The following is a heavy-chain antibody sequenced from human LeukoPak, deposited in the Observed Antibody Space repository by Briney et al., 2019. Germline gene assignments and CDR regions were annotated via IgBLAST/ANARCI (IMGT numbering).Heavy chain of an antibody. J-gene: IGHJ4*02. CDR1: GFTFRSYA. V-gene: IGHV3-30*04. Sequence: GGSLRLSCAASGFTFRSYAMHWVRQAPGKGLEGGAVISYDGSNKYYADSVKGRFTISRDNSKNTLYLQMNSPRAEDTAVDYCARDGGEGIYDYVWGVDYWGQGALVTVSS. CDR2: ISYDGSNK. CDR3: ARDGGEGIYDYVWGVDY. D-gene: IGHD3-16*01.